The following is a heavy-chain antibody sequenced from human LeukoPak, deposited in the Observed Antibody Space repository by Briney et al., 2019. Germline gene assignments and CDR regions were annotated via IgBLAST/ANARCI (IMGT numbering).Heavy chain of an antibody. CDR1: GFTFSSYA. CDR3: ARAPLAAAGPFDY. Sequence: GGSLRLSCAASGFTFSSYAMSWVRQAPGKGLEWVSSISSSSSYIYYADSVKGRFTISRDNAKNSLYLQMNSLRAEDTAVYYCARAPLAAAGPFDYWGQGTLVTVSS. V-gene: IGHV3-21*01. J-gene: IGHJ4*02. D-gene: IGHD6-13*01. CDR2: ISSSSSYI.